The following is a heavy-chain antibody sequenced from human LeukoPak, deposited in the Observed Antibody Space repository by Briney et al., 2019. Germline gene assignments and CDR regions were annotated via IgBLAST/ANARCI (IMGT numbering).Heavy chain of an antibody. Sequence: AASVKVSCKASGYTFTGYYMHWVRQAPGQGLEWMGRINPDSDGTNYAQKFQGRVTMTRDTSISTAYMELSRLRSDDTAVYYCARDCSSTSCYVYGMDVWGQGTTVTVSS. V-gene: IGHV1-2*06. CDR1: GYTFTGYY. CDR2: INPDSDGT. D-gene: IGHD2-2*01. CDR3: ARDCSSTSCYVYGMDV. J-gene: IGHJ6*02.